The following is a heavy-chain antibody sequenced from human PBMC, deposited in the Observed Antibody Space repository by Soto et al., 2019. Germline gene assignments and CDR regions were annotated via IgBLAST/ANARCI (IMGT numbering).Heavy chain of an antibody. CDR1: GDSVSSNSAA. CDR3: ARGGGGSYRYRIDY. Sequence: QVQLQQSGPRLVKPSQTLSLTCAISGDSVSSNSAAWNWIRQSPSRGLEWLGRTYYRSKWYNDYAVSVKSRITTTPDTSKIQFSLQLNSVTPEDTAVYYGARGGGGSYRYRIDYWGQGTLVTVSS. V-gene: IGHV6-1*01. CDR2: TYYRSKWYN. J-gene: IGHJ4*02. D-gene: IGHD3-16*02.